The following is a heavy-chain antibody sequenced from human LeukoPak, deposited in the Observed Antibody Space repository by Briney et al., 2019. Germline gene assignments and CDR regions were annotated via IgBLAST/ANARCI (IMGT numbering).Heavy chain of an antibody. CDR3: ARELGYCSGGSCYSGRVIDY. D-gene: IGHD2-15*01. CDR2: IYYSGST. Sequence: SETLSLTCTVSGGSISSGGYYWSWIRQHPGKGLEWIGYIYYSGSTYYNPSLKSRVTISVDTSKNQFSLQLSSVTAADTAVYYCARELGYCSGGSCYSGRVIDYWGQGTLVTVSS. CDR1: GGSISSGGYY. J-gene: IGHJ4*02. V-gene: IGHV4-31*03.